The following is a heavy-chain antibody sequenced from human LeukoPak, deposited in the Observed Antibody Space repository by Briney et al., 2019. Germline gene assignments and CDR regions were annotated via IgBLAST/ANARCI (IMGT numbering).Heavy chain of an antibody. CDR1: GFTFDDYA. J-gene: IGHJ4*02. CDR3: AKDMGGYSYGSPFDY. CDR2: ISWNSGSI. Sequence: GGSLRLSCAASGFTFDDYAMHWVRQAPGKGLEWVSGISWNSGSIGYADSVKGRFTISRDNAKKSLYLQMNSLRAEDTALYYCAKDMGGYSYGSPFDYWGQGTLVTVSS. D-gene: IGHD5-18*01. V-gene: IGHV3-9*01.